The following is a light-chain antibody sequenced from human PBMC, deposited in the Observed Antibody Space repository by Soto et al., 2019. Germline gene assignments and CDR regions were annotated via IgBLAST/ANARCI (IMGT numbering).Light chain of an antibody. CDR2: EVS. J-gene: IGLJ3*02. CDR3: SSYTGSASWV. Sequence: QPVLTQPASVSGSPGQSITISCTGTSSDVGGYNYVSWFQQHPGKAPKLLIYEVSNRPSGLSNRFSGSKSGITASLTISGLQAEDEADYYCSSYTGSASWVFGGGTKLTVL. CDR1: SSDVGGYNY. V-gene: IGLV2-14*01.